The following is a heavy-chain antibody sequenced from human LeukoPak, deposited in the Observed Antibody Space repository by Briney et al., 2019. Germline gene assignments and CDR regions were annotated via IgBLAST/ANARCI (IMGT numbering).Heavy chain of an antibody. CDR2: IKPSSGDT. J-gene: IGHJ4*02. D-gene: IGHD5-12*01. CDR1: GYSFTAAYN. V-gene: IGHV1-2*02. CDR3: ARDPRGTYDY. Sequence: GSVKDSCMASGYSFTAAYNIHWLRQASGQGPECMEWIKPSSGDTRNAQKFKGRVTVTRDTVISTAYMELSSLTSDDTAVYYCARDPRGTYDYWGQGTLVTVSS.